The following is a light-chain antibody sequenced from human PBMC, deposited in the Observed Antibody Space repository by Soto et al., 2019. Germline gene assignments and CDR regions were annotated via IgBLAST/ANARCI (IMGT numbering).Light chain of an antibody. CDR1: QSISNH. J-gene: IGKJ1*01. Sequence: DIQITQSPSTLSASVGDRVTITCRASQSISNHLNWYQQKPGKATKLLIFAASSLQSGVPSSFSGSRSGPDFTLTISSLQPDDFATYYCHQYNSYSFGQGTKVDIK. CDR2: AAS. CDR3: HQYNSYS. V-gene: IGKV1-39*01.